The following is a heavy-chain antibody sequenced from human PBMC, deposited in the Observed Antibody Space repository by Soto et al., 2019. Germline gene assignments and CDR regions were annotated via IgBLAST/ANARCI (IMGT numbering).Heavy chain of an antibody. J-gene: IGHJ4*02. D-gene: IGHD6-13*01. Sequence: ASVKVSCKASGYTFTSYGISWVRQAPGQGLEWMGWISAYNGNTNYAQKLQGRVTMTTDTSTSTAYMELRSLRSDDTAVYYCARARGSFHLYYFDYWGQGTLVTVSS. CDR2: ISAYNGNT. CDR1: GYTFTSYG. CDR3: ARARGSFHLYYFDY. V-gene: IGHV1-18*01.